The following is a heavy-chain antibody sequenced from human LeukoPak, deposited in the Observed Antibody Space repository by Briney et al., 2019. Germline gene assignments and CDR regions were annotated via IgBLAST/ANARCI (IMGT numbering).Heavy chain of an antibody. V-gene: IGHV4-59*01. D-gene: IGHD3-16*01. CDR2: VSSSGST. J-gene: IGHJ4*02. CDR1: GGSINSYY. CDR3: ARTLKDAYLNAFGY. Sequence: PSETLSLTCTVSGGSINSYYWNWLRQPPGKTLEWIGYVSSSGSTNYSPFFKSRLTISLDTSKNQFSLNLRSVTAADTAVYYCARTLKDAYLNAFGYWGQGTLVAVSS.